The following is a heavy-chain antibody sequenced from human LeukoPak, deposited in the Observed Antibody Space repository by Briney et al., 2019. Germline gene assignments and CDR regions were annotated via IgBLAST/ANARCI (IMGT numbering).Heavy chain of an antibody. V-gene: IGHV3-30*14. Sequence: GRSLRLSCAASGFTFSSYAMHWVRQAPGKGLEWVAVISYDGSNKYYADSVKGRFTISRDNSKNTLYLQMNSLRVEDTAVYYCARAAYDSGGYTANHDFWGQGTLVTVSS. CDR2: ISYDGSNK. CDR1: GFTFSSYA. J-gene: IGHJ4*02. D-gene: IGHD3-22*01. CDR3: ARAAYDSGGYTANHDF.